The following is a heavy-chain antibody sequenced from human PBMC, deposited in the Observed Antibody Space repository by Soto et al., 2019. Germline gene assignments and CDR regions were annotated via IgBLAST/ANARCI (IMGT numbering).Heavy chain of an antibody. CDR2: IWYDGSNK. CDR1: GFTFSSYG. CDR3: ARGGSYSSGWNVDY. J-gene: IGHJ4*02. D-gene: IGHD6-19*01. V-gene: IGHV3-33*01. Sequence: QVQLVESGGGVVQPGRSLRLSCAASGFTFSSYGMHWVRQAPSKGLEWVAVIWYDGSNKYYADSVKGRFTISRDNSKNTLYLQMNSLRAEDTAVYYCARGGSYSSGWNVDYWGQGTLVTVSS.